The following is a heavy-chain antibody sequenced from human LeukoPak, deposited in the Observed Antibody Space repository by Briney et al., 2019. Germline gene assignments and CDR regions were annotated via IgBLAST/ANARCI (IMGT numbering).Heavy chain of an antibody. V-gene: IGHV3-74*01. J-gene: IGHJ6*02. Sequence: GGSLRLSCAASGFTFSSYWMHWVRQAPGKGLVWVSRINTDGSSTNYADSVKGRFTISRDNAKNTLYLQMNSLRAEDTAVYYCARDHEEGNYGMDVWGQGTTVTVSS. CDR2: INTDGSST. CDR1: GFTFSSYW. CDR3: ARDHEEGNYGMDV. D-gene: IGHD3-10*01.